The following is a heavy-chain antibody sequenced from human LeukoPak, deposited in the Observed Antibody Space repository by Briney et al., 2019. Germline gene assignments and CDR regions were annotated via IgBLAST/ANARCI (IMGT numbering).Heavy chain of an antibody. D-gene: IGHD4-23*01. CDR1: EFTYSAYA. J-gene: IGHJ3*02. CDR3: ARRYGGWCAFDI. CDR2: ISGDGRST. V-gene: IGHV3-23*01. Sequence: GGSLRLSCAASEFTYSAYAMSWVRQAPGKGLEWVSTISGDGRSTFYADSVKGRFTISRDNSKTTLFLQMNSLRAEDTAIYYCARRYGGWCAFDIWGQGTVVTVSS.